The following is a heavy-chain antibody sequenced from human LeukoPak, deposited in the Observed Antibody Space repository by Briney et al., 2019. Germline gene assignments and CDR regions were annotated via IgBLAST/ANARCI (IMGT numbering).Heavy chain of an antibody. V-gene: IGHV4-39*07. D-gene: IGHD3-16*01. Sequence: PSETLSLTCTVSGGSISSSSYYWGWIRQPPGKGLEWIGSIYYSGSTYYNPSLKSRVTISVDTSRNQFSLKLSSVTAADTAVYYCARSDGGNCFDPWGQGTLVTVSS. CDR2: IYYSGST. CDR1: GGSISSSSYY. J-gene: IGHJ5*02. CDR3: ARSDGGNCFDP.